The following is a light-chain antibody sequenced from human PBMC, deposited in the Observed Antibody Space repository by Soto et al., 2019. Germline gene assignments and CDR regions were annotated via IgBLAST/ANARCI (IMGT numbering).Light chain of an antibody. J-gene: IGKJ2*01. Sequence: EIVLTQSPGTLSLSPGERATLSCRASQTVSNNYLAWYQQKPRQAPRLLIYGASSRATGIPDRFSGSGSGTDFTLTISRLEPEDFAVYYCQQYGSSPQYTFGQGTKLEIK. CDR3: QQYGSSPQYT. CDR2: GAS. CDR1: QTVSNNY. V-gene: IGKV3-20*01.